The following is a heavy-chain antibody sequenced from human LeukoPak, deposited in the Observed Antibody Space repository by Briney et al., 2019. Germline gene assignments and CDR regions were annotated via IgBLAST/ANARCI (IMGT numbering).Heavy chain of an antibody. CDR1: GGSISSGANF. Sequence: PSETLSLTCTVSGGSISSGANFWTWIRQPPGRGLEWIGYIQYSGSTYYNPSLKSRLTISFDTSKDQFSLRLSSVTAADTAVYYCARVRGGSLDYWGQGTLVTVSS. J-gene: IGHJ4*02. V-gene: IGHV4-30-4*01. CDR3: ARVRGGSLDY. CDR2: IQYSGST. D-gene: IGHD2-15*01.